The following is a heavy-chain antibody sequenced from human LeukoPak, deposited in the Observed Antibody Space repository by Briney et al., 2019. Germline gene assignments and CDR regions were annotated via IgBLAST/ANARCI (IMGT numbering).Heavy chain of an antibody. CDR1: GGSFSGYY. Sequence: SETLSLTCAVYGGSFSGYYWSWIRQPPGKGLEWIGEINHSGSTNYNPSLKSRVTISVDTSMNQFSLKLSSVTAADTAVYYCARTYYDILTGYPMIPFDYWGHGTLVTVSS. V-gene: IGHV4-34*01. CDR3: ARTYYDILTGYPMIPFDY. J-gene: IGHJ4*01. D-gene: IGHD3-9*01. CDR2: INHSGST.